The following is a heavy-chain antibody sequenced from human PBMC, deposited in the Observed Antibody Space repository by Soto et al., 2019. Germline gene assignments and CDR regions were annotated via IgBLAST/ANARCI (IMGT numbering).Heavy chain of an antibody. CDR1: GGSFSGYY. Sequence: SETLSLTCAVYGGSFSGYYWSWIRQPPGKGLEWIGEINHSGSTNYNPSLKSRDTISVDTSKNQFSLKLSSVTAADTAVYYCATHIAVAGTEVVAFDIWGQGTMVTFSS. J-gene: IGHJ3*02. D-gene: IGHD6-19*01. CDR2: INHSGST. CDR3: ATHIAVAGTEVVAFDI. V-gene: IGHV4-34*01.